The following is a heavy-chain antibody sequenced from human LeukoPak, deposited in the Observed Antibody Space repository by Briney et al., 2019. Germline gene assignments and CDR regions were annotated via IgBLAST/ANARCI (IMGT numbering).Heavy chain of an antibody. Sequence: PGGSLRLSCAASGFTFSNYAFHWVRQAPGKGLEWVAIISYDETNKFFGNSVKGRFTISRDNAKNSLSLRMNSLSAEDTAVYCCATGYSSGWYFYFQHWGQGSLVSVSS. J-gene: IGHJ1*01. D-gene: IGHD6-19*01. CDR2: ISYDETNK. CDR1: GFTFSNYA. CDR3: ATGYSSGWYFYFQH. V-gene: IGHV3-30*04.